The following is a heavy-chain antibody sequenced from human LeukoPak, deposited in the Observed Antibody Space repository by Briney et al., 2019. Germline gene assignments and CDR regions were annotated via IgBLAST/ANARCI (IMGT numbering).Heavy chain of an antibody. CDR3: AREQWAYRSYYASSGYHDY. CDR1: GGSISSGSYF. D-gene: IGHD3-22*01. J-gene: IGHJ4*02. Sequence: SETLSLTCTVSGGSISSGSYFWSWIRQPAGKGLEWIGRIYASGSTNYSPSLKSRVTISVDTSRNQFSLNLTSVTAADTAMYYCAREQWAYRSYYASSGYHDYWGQGTLVTVSS. V-gene: IGHV4-61*02. CDR2: IYASGST.